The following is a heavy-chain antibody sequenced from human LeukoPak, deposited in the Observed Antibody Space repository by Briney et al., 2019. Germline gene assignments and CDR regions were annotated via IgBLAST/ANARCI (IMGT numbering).Heavy chain of an antibody. J-gene: IGHJ4*02. CDR1: GFTFSDYA. CDR2: ISYDGSKK. CDR3: ATTPPRMATIFGLYYFDY. D-gene: IGHD5-24*01. V-gene: IGHV3-30*04. Sequence: PGGSLRLSCAASGFTFSDYAMHWLRQAPGKGLEWVAVISYDGSKKYYADSVKGRFTISRDNAKNSLYLQMNSLRAEDTAVYYCATTPPRMATIFGLYYFDYWGQGTLVTVSS.